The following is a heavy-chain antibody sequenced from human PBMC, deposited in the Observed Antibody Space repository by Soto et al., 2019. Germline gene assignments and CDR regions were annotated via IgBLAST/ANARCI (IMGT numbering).Heavy chain of an antibody. CDR3: AELETVDTGHY. Sequence: EVQLLESGGSLVQPGGSLRLSCVGSGFSFSTYVMPWVRQAPGGGLEWVSAIDGSGDSTYYADSVKGRFTISRDNSSNTLYLQRNSLRAEDMAIYYCAELETVDTGHYWGQGTLVTVSS. CDR1: GFSFSTYV. V-gene: IGHV3-23*01. CDR2: IDGSGDST. J-gene: IGHJ4*02. D-gene: IGHD5-18*01.